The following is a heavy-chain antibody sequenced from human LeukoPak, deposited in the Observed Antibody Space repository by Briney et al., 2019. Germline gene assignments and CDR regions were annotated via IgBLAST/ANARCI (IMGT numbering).Heavy chain of an antibody. CDR1: GFTFSSYG. CDR2: ISYDGSNK. D-gene: IGHD6-13*01. V-gene: IGHV3-30*18. CDR3: AKDEAAAGTFFDY. Sequence: SGGSLRLSCAASGFTFSSYGMHWVRQAPGKGLEWVAVISYDGSNKYYADSVKGRFTISRDNSKNTLYLQMNSLRAEDTAVYYWAKDEAAAGTFFDYWGRETLVTVSS. J-gene: IGHJ4*02.